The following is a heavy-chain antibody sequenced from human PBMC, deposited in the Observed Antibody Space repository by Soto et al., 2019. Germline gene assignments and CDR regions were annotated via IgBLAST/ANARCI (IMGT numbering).Heavy chain of an antibody. CDR2: INAGNGKT. CDR3: ARNTLRFDY. V-gene: IGHV1-3*01. CDR1: GYTFTSYA. D-gene: IGHD4-17*01. Sequence: QVQLVQSGAEVKKPGASVKVSCKASGYTFTSYAIHWVRQAPGQSLEWMGWINAGNGKTEYSKKFQGRVTITRDTSASTAYMELSSLRSEDTAVYYCARNTLRFDYWGQGTLVTVSS. J-gene: IGHJ4*02.